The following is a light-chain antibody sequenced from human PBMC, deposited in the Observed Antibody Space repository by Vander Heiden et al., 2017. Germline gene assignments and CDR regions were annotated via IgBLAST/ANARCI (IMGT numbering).Light chain of an antibody. CDR1: SSDVGGYDY. V-gene: IGLV2-11*01. J-gene: IGLJ2*01. CDR2: DVS. Sequence: QSALTQPRSVSGSPGQSVTISCTGTSSDVGGYDYVSWYQQHPGKAPKLMMYDVSKRPSGVPDRFSGSKSGNTASLTISGLQAEDEADYYCCSYAGSYTFWVFGGGTKLTVL. CDR3: CSYAGSYTFWV.